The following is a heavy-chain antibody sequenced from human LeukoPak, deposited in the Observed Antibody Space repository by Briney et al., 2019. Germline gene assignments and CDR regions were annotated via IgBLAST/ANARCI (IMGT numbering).Heavy chain of an antibody. CDR3: ARDQRYFAY. CDR2: IYYSGST. CDR1: GGSISSYY. J-gene: IGHJ4*02. V-gene: IGHV4-59*01. D-gene: IGHD3-9*01. Sequence: TSETLSLTCTVSGGSISSYYWSWIRQPPGKGLEWIGYIYYSGSTNYNPSLKSRVTISVDTSKNQYSLNLSSGTAADTAVYYCARDQRYFAYWGQGTLVTVSS.